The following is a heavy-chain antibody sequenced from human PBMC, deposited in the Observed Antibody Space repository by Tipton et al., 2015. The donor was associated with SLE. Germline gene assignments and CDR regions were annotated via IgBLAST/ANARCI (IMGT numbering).Heavy chain of an antibody. V-gene: IGHV4-34*01. J-gene: IGHJ4*02. D-gene: IGHD2-15*01. CDR3: ARRGVDCSGGSCYLNKPLPFDY. Sequence: TLSLTCAVYGGSFSGYYWSWIRQPPGKGLEWIGEINHSGSTNYNPSLKSRVTISVDTSKNQFSLKLSSVTAADTAVYYCARRGVDCSGGSCYLNKPLPFDYWGQGTLVTVSS. CDR1: GGSFSGYY. CDR2: INHSGST.